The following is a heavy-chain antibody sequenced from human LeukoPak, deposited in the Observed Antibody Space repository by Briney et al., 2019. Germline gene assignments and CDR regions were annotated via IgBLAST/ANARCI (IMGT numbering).Heavy chain of an antibody. V-gene: IGHV1-2*02. D-gene: IGHD2-15*01. CDR3: ARVRRAAHYFDY. CDR1: GYTFTGYY. CDR2: INPNSGDT. J-gene: IGHJ4*02. Sequence: ASVKVSCKASGYTFTGYYMHWVRQAPGQGLEWMGWINPNSGDTNYAQKFQGRVTMTRDTSISTAYMELSRLRSDDTAVYYCARVRRAAHYFDYWGQGTLVTVSS.